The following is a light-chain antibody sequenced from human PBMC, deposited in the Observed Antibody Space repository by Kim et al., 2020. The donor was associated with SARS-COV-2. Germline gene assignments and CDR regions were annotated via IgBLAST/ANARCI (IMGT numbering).Light chain of an antibody. V-gene: IGLV3-9*01. CDR2: RNN. CDR1: KIGGKH. Sequence: SVALGQTAKITCGGKKIGGKHVHWYQQKPGQAPLTVIYRNNNLPSGIPERFSGSNSGNAASLCSTRVQVGDEAVYFCQVWDSNTVIFGGGTQLTVL. CDR3: QVWDSNTVI. J-gene: IGLJ2*01.